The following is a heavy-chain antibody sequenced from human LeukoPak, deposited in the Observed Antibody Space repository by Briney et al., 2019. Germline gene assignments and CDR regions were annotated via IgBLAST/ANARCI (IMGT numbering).Heavy chain of an antibody. CDR2: IIPIFGTA. CDR3: ATKRGYSYGYFDY. Sequence: SVKVSCKASGGTFSSYAISWVRQAPGQGLEWMGGIIPIFGTANYAQKFQGRVTIAADESTSTAYMELSSLRSEDTAVYYCATKRGYSYGYFDYWGQGTLVTVSS. D-gene: IGHD5-18*01. V-gene: IGHV1-69*13. CDR1: GGTFSSYA. J-gene: IGHJ4*02.